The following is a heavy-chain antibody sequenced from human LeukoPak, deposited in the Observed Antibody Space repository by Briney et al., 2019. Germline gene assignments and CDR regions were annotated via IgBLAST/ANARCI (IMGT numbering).Heavy chain of an antibody. CDR3: ARGVPVAGLDF. CDR2: IYYSGST. V-gene: IGHV4-39*07. CDR1: GGSISSNTYY. J-gene: IGHJ4*02. D-gene: IGHD6-19*01. Sequence: SETLSLTCTVSGGSISSNTYYWGWIRQPPGKGLEWIGSIYYSGSTYYNPSLKSRVTISVDTPKNQFSLKLSSVTAADTAVYHCARGVPVAGLDFWGQGTLVTVSS.